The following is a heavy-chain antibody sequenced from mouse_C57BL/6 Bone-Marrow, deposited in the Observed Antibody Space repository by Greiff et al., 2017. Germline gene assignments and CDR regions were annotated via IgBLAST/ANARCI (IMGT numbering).Heavy chain of an antibody. CDR1: GYTFTGYW. J-gene: IGHJ3*01. CDR2: ILPGSGST. CDR3: ASAIYDYGSSN. V-gene: IGHV1-9*01. D-gene: IGHD1-1*01. Sequence: VQLQQSGAELLKPGASVKLSCKATGYTFTGYWIAWVKQRPGHGLEWIGEILPGSGSTNYNEKFKGKATFTADTSSNTAYMQLSSLTTEYAAIYFCASAIYDYGSSNWGKGTLVTVSA.